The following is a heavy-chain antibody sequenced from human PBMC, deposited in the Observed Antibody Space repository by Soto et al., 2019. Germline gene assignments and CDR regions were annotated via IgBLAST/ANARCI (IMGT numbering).Heavy chain of an antibody. D-gene: IGHD2-8*01. J-gene: IGHJ4*02. Sequence: SETLSLTCTVSGGSISSSSYYWGWIRQPPGKGLEWIGSIYYSGSTYYNPSHKSRVTISVDTSKNQFSLKLSSVTAADTAVYYCARQGVVLMVYAIDYWGQGTLVTVSS. CDR1: GGSISSSSYY. V-gene: IGHV4-39*01. CDR2: IYYSGST. CDR3: ARQGVVLMVYAIDY.